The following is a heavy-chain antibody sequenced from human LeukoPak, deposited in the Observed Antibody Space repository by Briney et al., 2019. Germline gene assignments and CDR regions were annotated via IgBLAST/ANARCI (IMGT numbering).Heavy chain of an antibody. D-gene: IGHD6-19*01. CDR3: ARDPSNTSGRYIYFDS. Sequence: ASVKVSCKVSGYTLTELSMHWVRQAPGQGLEWMGWISTYNGDTNYAQNLQGRVTMTRDTSSTSAYMELRSLRSDDTAVYYCARDPSNTSGRYIYFDSWSQGTLVTVSS. V-gene: IGHV1-18*01. CDR2: ISTYNGDT. J-gene: IGHJ4*02. CDR1: GYTLTELS.